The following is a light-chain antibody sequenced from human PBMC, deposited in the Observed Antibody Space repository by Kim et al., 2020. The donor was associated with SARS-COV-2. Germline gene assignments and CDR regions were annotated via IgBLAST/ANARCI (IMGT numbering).Light chain of an antibody. CDR1: QGISSY. J-gene: IGKJ1*01. CDR3: QQLNSYPWT. Sequence: SSVGDRVTIACRASQGISSYLAWYQQKPGKAPKLLIYAASTLQSGVPSRFSGSGSGTDFTLTISSLQPEDFATYYCQQLNSYPWTFGQGTKVDIK. CDR2: AAS. V-gene: IGKV1-9*01.